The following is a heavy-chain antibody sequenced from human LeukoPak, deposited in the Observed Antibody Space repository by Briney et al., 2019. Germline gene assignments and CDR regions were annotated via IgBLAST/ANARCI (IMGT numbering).Heavy chain of an antibody. CDR1: GFTVSSNY. Sequence: GGSLRLSCAASGFTVSSNYMSWVRQAPGKGLEWVSVIYSGGSTYYADSVKGRFTISRDNSKNTLYLQMNSLRAEDTAVYYCARGFRTITMVRGLFDYWGQGTLVTVPS. CDR2: IYSGGST. J-gene: IGHJ4*02. D-gene: IGHD3-10*01. CDR3: ARGFRTITMVRGLFDY. V-gene: IGHV3-66*01.